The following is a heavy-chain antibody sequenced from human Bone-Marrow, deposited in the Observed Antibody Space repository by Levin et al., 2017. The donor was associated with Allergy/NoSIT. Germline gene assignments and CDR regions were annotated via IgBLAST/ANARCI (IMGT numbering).Heavy chain of an antibody. Sequence: SGPTLVKPTQTLTLTCTFSGFSLTTPGVGVGWIRQLPGKALEWLALIYWDDDKRYSPSLKSRPTITKDTSKNQVVLSMTDMYPVDTATYYCSQSSPGETAFLDYWGQGIPVTVSS. CDR3: SQSSPGETAFLDY. J-gene: IGHJ4*02. D-gene: IGHD2/OR15-2a*01. V-gene: IGHV2-5*02. CDR1: GFSLTTPGVG. CDR2: IYWDDDK.